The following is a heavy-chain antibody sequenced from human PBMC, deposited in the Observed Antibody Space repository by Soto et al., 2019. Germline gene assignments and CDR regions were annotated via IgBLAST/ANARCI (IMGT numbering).Heavy chain of an antibody. CDR2: IDNSGST. Sequence: QLQLQESGPGLVKPSETLSLTCTVSGGSISSTNYYWGWIRQPPGKGLEWIGSIDNSGSTYYNPSLKSRVAISVDTSKNQFSLRLNSMTAADTAVYYCARHVPMIVVVTNYIFDYWGQGTLVTVSS. V-gene: IGHV4-39*01. CDR1: GGSISSTNYY. J-gene: IGHJ4*02. CDR3: ARHVPMIVVVTNYIFDY. D-gene: IGHD3-22*01.